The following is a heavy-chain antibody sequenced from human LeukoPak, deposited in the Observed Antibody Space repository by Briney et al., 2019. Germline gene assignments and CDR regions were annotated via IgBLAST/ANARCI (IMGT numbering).Heavy chain of an antibody. CDR3: ARSGANDIVVVPANYFDY. CDR2: IYPGDSNT. D-gene: IGHD2-2*01. J-gene: IGHJ4*02. V-gene: IGHV5-51*01. Sequence: GESLKISCQGSGYSFTSYWIGWLRQMPGKGLEWMGIIYPGDSNTRYSPSLQGQVTISADKSISTAYLQWSSLKASDTAMYYCARSGANDIVVVPANYFDYWGQGTLVTVSS. CDR1: GYSFTSYW.